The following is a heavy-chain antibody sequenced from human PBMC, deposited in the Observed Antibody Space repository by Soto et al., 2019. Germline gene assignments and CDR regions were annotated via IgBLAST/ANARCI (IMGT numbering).Heavy chain of an antibody. J-gene: IGHJ5*02. CDR2: IYYSGST. Sequence: QLQLQESGPGLVKPSETLSLTCTVSGGSISSSNYYWGWIRQPPGKGLEWIGSIYYSGSTYYNPPLKRRITLSVDTSKNQFSLKLSSVTAADPAVYYCATQEVGGSYVYTFDPWGQGTLVTVSS. CDR3: ATQEVGGSYVYTFDP. V-gene: IGHV4-39*01. D-gene: IGHD1-26*01. CDR1: GGSISSSNYY.